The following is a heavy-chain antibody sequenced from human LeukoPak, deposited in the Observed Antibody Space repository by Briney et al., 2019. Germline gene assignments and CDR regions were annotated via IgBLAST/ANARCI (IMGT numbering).Heavy chain of an antibody. J-gene: IGHJ4*02. D-gene: IGHD3-10*01. CDR1: GYTFTGYY. CDR2: INPNSGGT. V-gene: IGHV1-2*02. Sequence: GASVKVSCKASGYTFTGYYMHWVRQAPGQGLEWMGWINPNSGGTNYAQKFQGRVTMTRDTSISTAYMELSRLRSDDTAVYYCARFISSGSPDFDYWGQGTLVTVSS. CDR3: ARFISSGSPDFDY.